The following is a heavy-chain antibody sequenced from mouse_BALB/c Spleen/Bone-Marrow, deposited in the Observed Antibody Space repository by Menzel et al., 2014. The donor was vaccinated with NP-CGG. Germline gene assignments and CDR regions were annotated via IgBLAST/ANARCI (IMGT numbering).Heavy chain of an antibody. CDR2: IDPANGNT. CDR1: GFNIKDTY. CDR3: ARWEYYAMDY. V-gene: IGHV14-3*02. J-gene: IGHJ4*01. D-gene: IGHD4-1*01. Sequence: EVKLQESGAELVKPGASVKLSCTASGFNIKDTYMHWVKQRPEQGLEWIGRIDPANGNTKYDPKFQGKATITADPSSNATYLQLSRLTSEDTAVYYCARWEYYAMDYWGQGTSVTVSS.